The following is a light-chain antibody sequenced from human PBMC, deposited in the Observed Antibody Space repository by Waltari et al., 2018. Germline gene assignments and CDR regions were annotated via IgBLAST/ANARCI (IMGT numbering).Light chain of an antibody. CDR1: QSVLHSSNNKNY. V-gene: IGKV4-1*01. CDR2: WAS. CDR3: QQYYNASLT. J-gene: IGKJ4*01. Sequence: DIVMTQSPDSLALSLGERATINCKSSQSVLHSSNNKNYLAWYQQKPGQPPNLLIYWASTRESGVPDRFSGSGSGTDFTLTISSLQAEDVAVYYCQQYYNASLTFGGGTKVEIK.